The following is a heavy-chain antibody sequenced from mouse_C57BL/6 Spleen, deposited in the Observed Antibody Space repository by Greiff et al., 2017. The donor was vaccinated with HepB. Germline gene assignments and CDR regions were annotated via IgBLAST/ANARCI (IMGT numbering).Heavy chain of an antibody. CDR3: ARPGDYDGWFAY. CDR2: ISSGSSTI. CDR1: GFTFSDYG. J-gene: IGHJ3*01. V-gene: IGHV5-17*01. Sequence: DVQLVESGGGLVKPGGSLKLSCAASGFTFSDYGMHWVRQAPEKGLEWVAYISSGSSTIYYADTVKGRFTISRDNAKNTLFRQMTSLRSEDTAMYYCARPGDYDGWFAYWGQGTLVTVSA. D-gene: IGHD2-4*01.